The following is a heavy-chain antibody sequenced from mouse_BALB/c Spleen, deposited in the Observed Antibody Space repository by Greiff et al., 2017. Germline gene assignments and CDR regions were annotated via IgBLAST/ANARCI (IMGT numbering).Heavy chain of an antibody. V-gene: IGHV1S126*01. CDR1: GYSFTSYW. CDR2: IDPSDSET. J-gene: IGHJ2*01. D-gene: IGHD3-1*01. Sequence: QVQLKESGPQLVRPGASVKISCKASGYSFTSYWMHWVKQRPGQGLEWIGMIDPSDSETRLNQKFKDKATLTVDKSSSTAYMQLSSPTSEDSAVYYCARRATGSYYFDYWGQGTTLTVSS. CDR3: ARRATGSYYFDY.